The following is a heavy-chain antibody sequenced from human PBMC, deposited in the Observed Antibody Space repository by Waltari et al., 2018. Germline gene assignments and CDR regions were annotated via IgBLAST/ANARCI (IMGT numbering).Heavy chain of an antibody. J-gene: IGHJ4*02. CDR3: AQWNAPNRGFDS. CDR2: T. D-gene: IGHD1-1*01. V-gene: IGHV4-59*12. Sequence: TKYNPSLKSRATISVDRSSNQVSLKLTSATTADTAVYYCAQWNAPNRGFDSWGQGTLVTVSS.